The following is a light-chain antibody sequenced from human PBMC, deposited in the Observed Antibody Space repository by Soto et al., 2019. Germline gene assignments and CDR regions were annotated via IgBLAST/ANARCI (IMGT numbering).Light chain of an antibody. V-gene: IGLV2-14*01. J-gene: IGLJ1*01. CDR3: ISYTSSSTDF. CDR2: DVS. CDR1: SGDVGGYNY. Sequence: QSVLTQPASVSGSPGQSITISCTGTSGDVGGYNYVSWYQQHPGKAPKLMIYDVSNRPSGVSNRFSGSKSGNTASLTISGLQAEDEADYYCISYTSSSTDFFGTGT.